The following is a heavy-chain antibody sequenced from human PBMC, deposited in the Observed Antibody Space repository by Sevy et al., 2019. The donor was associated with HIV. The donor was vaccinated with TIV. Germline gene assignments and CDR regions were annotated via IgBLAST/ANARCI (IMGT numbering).Heavy chain of an antibody. CDR2: ISYDGSNK. D-gene: IGHD3-22*01. V-gene: IGHV3-30-3*01. J-gene: IGHJ3*02. CDR3: ARTRRNYYDSSGYLDAFDI. CDR1: GFTFSSYA. Sequence: GGSLRLSCAASGFTFSSYAMHWVRQAPGKGLEWVAVISYDGSNKYYADSVKGRFTISRDNSKNRLYLQMNSLGAEDTAVYYCARTRRNYYDSSGYLDAFDIWGQGTMVTVSS.